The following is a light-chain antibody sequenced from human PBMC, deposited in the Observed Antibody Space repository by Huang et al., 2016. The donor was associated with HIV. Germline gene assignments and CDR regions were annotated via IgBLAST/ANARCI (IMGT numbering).Light chain of an antibody. J-gene: IGKJ4*01. CDR2: RSS. CDR3: HQYHNWLPS. Sequence: IVMTQSPATLSVSPGERVTLSCRANRTVSTNLAWYQQRPGQAPRLLIQRSSTRAPGFPARFRGSGSGPDLSLTRSSLQSEDFALHYCHQYHNWLPSFGGGTRVDI. CDR1: RTVSTN. V-gene: IGKV3D-15*01.